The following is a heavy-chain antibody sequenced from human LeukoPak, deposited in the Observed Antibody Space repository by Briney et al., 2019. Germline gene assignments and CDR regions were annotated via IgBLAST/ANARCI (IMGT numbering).Heavy chain of an antibody. D-gene: IGHD5-18*01. CDR2: INPNSGDT. Sequence: ASVKVSCKASGYNFTGNYIHWVRQAPGQGLEWMGWINPNSGDTNYAQKFQGRVTMTRDTSISTASMELNRLRSDDTAVYYCARDGKDWIQLWFWFAFDIWGQGTMVTVSP. J-gene: IGHJ3*02. CDR1: GYNFTGNY. V-gene: IGHV1-2*02. CDR3: ARDGKDWIQLWFWFAFDI.